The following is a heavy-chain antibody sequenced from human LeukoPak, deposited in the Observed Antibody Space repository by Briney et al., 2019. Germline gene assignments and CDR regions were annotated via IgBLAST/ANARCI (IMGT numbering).Heavy chain of an antibody. D-gene: IGHD6-13*01. J-gene: IGHJ3*02. CDR1: GGSINSLDYY. CDR2: IYYNGTT. Sequence: PSETLSLTCSVSGGSINSLDYYCPWIPQAPAKGVQRFGSIYYNGTTYHNPSLKSRVTISIDTSKNHFSLKLSSVTAADTAVYDCARGRRGIAARDDAFNIWGGGTMVTVSS. CDR3: ARGRRGIAARDDAFNI. V-gene: IGHV4-39*07.